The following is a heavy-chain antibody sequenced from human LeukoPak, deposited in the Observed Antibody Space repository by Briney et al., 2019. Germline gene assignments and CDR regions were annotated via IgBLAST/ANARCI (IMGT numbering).Heavy chain of an antibody. CDR2: ISGSGSDT. J-gene: IGHJ5*02. Sequence: GGSLRLSCAASGFTFSSYAMSWVRQAPGKGLEWVSAISGSGSDTYYADSVKGRFTISRDNSKNTLYLQMNSLRAEDTAVYFCAKEVKAATNWFDPWGQGTLVTVSS. CDR3: AKEVKAATNWFDP. V-gene: IGHV3-23*01. D-gene: IGHD6-25*01. CDR1: GFTFSSYA.